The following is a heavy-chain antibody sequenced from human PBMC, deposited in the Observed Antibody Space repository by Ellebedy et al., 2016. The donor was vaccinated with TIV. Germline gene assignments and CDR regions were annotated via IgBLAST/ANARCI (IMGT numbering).Heavy chain of an antibody. CDR3: AKTMGGQYYYGMDV. J-gene: IGHJ6*02. CDR2: ISGRGGTT. V-gene: IGHV3-23*01. CDR1: GFTFSSYA. Sequence: PGGSLRLSCAASGFTFSSYAMTWVRQAPGKGLAWVSGISGRGGTTYYADSVKGRFTISRDNLKNTLHLQMNSLRVDDTAVYYCAKTMGGQYYYGMDVWGQGTTVTVSS. D-gene: IGHD2/OR15-2a*01.